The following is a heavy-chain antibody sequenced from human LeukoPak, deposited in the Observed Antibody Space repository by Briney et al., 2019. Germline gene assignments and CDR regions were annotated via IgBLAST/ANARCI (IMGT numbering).Heavy chain of an antibody. D-gene: IGHD2-2*02. CDR3: AREIPRTWYFDL. V-gene: IGHV4-59*12. CDR1: GGSISSYY. Sequence: SETLSLTCTVSGGSISSYYWSWIRQPPGKGLEWIGYIYYSGSTIYNPSLKGRITISVDTSKNQFSLKLSSVTAADTAVYYCAREIPRTWYFDLWGRGTLVTVSS. CDR2: IYYSGST. J-gene: IGHJ2*01.